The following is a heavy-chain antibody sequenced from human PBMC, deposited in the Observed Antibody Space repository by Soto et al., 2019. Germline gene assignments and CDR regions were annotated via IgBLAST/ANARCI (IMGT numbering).Heavy chain of an antibody. D-gene: IGHD1-26*01. J-gene: IGHJ4*02. CDR2: LSGSGAST. CDR1: GFTFSSYA. CDR3: AKGASSPYYFDY. Sequence: EVQLLESGGGLVQPGGSLRLSCAASGFTFSSYAMNWVRQAPGKGLEWVSALSGSGASTYYADSVKGRFTISRDNSKNTLYLQMNSLRAEDTAFYYCAKGASSPYYFDYWGQGTLVTVSS. V-gene: IGHV3-23*01.